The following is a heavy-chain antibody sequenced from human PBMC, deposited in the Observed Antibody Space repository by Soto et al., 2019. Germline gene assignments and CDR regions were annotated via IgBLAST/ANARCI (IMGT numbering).Heavy chain of an antibody. CDR2: INQDGSEI. J-gene: IGHJ4*02. CDR3: VRAVASAGSY. V-gene: IGHV3-7*01. Sequence: GGSLRLSCAASGFTLSSFWMNWVRQAPGKGLEWVANINQDGSEIYYVDSVKGRFTISRDNAKNSLYLQMISLRVEDTAVYYCVRAVASAGSYWGQGTLVTVSS. CDR1: GFTLSSFW. D-gene: IGHD3-10*01.